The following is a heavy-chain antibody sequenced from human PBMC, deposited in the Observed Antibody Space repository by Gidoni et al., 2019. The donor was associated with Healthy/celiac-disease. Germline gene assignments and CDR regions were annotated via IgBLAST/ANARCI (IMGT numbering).Heavy chain of an antibody. CDR1: GFTLRRYA. D-gene: IGHD6-19*01. Sequence: QVQLVESGGGVVQPGRSLSLSCAASGFTLRRYAMHWVRQAPGKGLEWVAVISYDGSNKYYADSVKGRFTISRDNSKNTLYLQMNSLRAEDTAVYYCARDRRYSSGWYYFDYWGQGTLVTVSS. J-gene: IGHJ4*02. V-gene: IGHV3-30*04. CDR2: ISYDGSNK. CDR3: ARDRRYSSGWYYFDY.